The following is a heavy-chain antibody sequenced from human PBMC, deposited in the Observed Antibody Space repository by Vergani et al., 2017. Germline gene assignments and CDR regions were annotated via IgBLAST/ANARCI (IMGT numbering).Heavy chain of an antibody. D-gene: IGHD3/OR15-3a*01. CDR3: AKQIYEFWNGYSYYYHYYMDV. J-gene: IGHJ6*03. V-gene: IGHV4-39*01. Sequence: QVLLQESGPGLVKPSETLSLTCTVSGGSVDSRKHYWGWIRQPPGKGLDWIGTVSYSGATYYTPSLKNRVKVSLNTSENQFSLQMSSVTAADTAVYYCAKQIYEFWNGYSYYYHYYMDVWGKGTTVTVSS. CDR1: GGSVDSRKHY. CDR2: VSYSGAT.